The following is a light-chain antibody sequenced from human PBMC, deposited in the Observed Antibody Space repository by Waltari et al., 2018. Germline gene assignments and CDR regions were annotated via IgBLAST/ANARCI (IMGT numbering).Light chain of an antibody. CDR3: QAWDSSTARYV. V-gene: IGLV3-1*01. CDR2: QDS. Sequence: SYELTQPPSVSVSPGQTASTTCSGATLGAKYACWYQQKPGQSPVLVIYQDSKRPSGIPERFSGSNSGNTATLTISGTQAMDEADYYCQAWDSSTARYVFGTGTKVTVL. J-gene: IGLJ1*01. CDR1: TLGAKY.